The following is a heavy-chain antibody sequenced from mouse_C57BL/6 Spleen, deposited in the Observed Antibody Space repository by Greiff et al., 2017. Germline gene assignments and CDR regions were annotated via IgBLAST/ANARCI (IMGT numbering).Heavy chain of an antibody. J-gene: IGHJ4*01. Sequence: EVKLVESEGGLVQPGSSMKLSCTASGFTFSDYYVAWVRQVPEKGLEWVANINYDGSSTYYLDSLKSRFIISRDNAKNILYLQMSSLKSEDTATYYCARDQGRGYAMDYWGQGTSVTVSS. CDR3: ARDQGRGYAMDY. V-gene: IGHV5-16*01. CDR2: INYDGSST. D-gene: IGHD1-1*01. CDR1: GFTFSDYY.